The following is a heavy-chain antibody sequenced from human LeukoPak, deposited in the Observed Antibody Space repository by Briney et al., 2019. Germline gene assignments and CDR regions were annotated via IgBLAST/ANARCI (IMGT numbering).Heavy chain of an antibody. Sequence: GGSLRLSCVASGITFRNYWMSWVRQAPGKGLEWVANINQDSSEKYYVDSVKGRFTISRDNSKNTLYLQMNSLRAEDTAVYYCAREGTGRSGYRSYYFDYWGQGTLVTVSS. CDR3: AREGTGRSGYRSYYFDY. D-gene: IGHD3-22*01. V-gene: IGHV3-7*03. J-gene: IGHJ4*02. CDR1: GITFRNYW. CDR2: INQDSSEK.